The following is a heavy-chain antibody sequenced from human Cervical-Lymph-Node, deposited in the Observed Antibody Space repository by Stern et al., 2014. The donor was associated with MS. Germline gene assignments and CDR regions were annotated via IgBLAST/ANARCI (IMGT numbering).Heavy chain of an antibody. CDR2: IDWTNDK. CDR3: ARMVGATGYYYDVDV. D-gene: IGHD1-26*01. V-gene: IGHV2-70*01. Sequence: SGPAVVKPTQTPTLTCTFSGFSLSSDGMCVTWIRQPPGKALEWLALIDWTNDKYYNTSLETRLTISKDTPKNQVVLTMTNIDPIDTATYYCARMVGATGYYYDVDVWGQGTTVTVSS. CDR1: GFSLSSDGMC. J-gene: IGHJ6*02.